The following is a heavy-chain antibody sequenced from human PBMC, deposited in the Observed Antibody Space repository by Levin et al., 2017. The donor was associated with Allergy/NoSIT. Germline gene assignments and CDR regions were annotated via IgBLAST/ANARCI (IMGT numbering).Heavy chain of an antibody. V-gene: IGHV4-39*01. D-gene: IGHD3-22*01. CDR2: IYYSGST. Sequence: PSETLSLTCTVSGGSISSSSYYWGWIRQPPGKGLEWIGSIYYSGSTSYNASLKSRVIISVDTSKNQFSLKLTSVTAADTAVYYCARPHDGSGYYYWGQGTLVTVSS. CDR1: GGSISSSSYY. CDR3: ARPHDGSGYYY. J-gene: IGHJ4*02.